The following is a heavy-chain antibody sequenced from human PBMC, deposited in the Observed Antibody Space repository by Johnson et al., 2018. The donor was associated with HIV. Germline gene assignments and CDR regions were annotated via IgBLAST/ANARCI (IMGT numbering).Heavy chain of an antibody. V-gene: IGHV3-53*01. D-gene: IGHD2-21*02. CDR1: EFTVSSNY. Sequence: VQLVESGGKLIQPGGSLRLSCAASEFTVSSNYMSWVRQAPGKGLEWVSIIYDGYATYYADSVKGRFTISRDNAKNTLFLQMNSLRAEDTAVYYCARASDSYCSADCYGDGFQISDQGTKVIVSS. CDR2: IYDGYAT. CDR3: ARASDSYCSADCYGDGFQI. J-gene: IGHJ3*02.